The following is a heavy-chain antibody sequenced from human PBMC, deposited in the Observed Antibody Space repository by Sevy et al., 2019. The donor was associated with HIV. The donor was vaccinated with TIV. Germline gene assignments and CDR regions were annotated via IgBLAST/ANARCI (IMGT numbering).Heavy chain of an antibody. J-gene: IGHJ4*02. Sequence: GGSLRLSCAASGFIFSSYGMHWVRQAPGNGLEWVTIISYDGCSKYYADSVKGRFTISRDNSENILYLQMNSLRTDDTAVYYCVKGGVTWELLDYWGQGTVVTVSS. CDR2: ISYDGCSK. CDR3: VKGGVTWELLDY. V-gene: IGHV3-30*18. D-gene: IGHD1-26*01. CDR1: GFIFSSYG.